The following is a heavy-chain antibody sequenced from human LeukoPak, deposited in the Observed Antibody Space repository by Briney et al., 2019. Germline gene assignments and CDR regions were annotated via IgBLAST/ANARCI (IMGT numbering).Heavy chain of an antibody. CDR2: INQSGDT. V-gene: IGHV4-34*01. Sequence: SETLSLTCGVSGESFSCYYWSCLRQPPGKGLEGIGEINQSGDTNYNPSFETRVTMSVDASKKQFSLKVKSVTAADGAVYYCARSLSPYYDVTSAYWVWGYWGQGTLVIIPS. CDR1: GESFSCYY. J-gene: IGHJ4*02. D-gene: IGHD3-3*01. CDR3: ARSLSPYYDVTSAYWVWGY.